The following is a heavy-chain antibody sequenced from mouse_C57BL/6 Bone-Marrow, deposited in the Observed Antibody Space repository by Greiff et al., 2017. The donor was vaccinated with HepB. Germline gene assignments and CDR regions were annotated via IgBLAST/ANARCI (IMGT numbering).Heavy chain of an antibody. D-gene: IGHD3-2*02. V-gene: IGHV1-76*01. J-gene: IGHJ3*01. CDR1: GYTFTDYY. CDR3: AREDSSGFL. CDR2: IYTGSGNT. Sequence: QVQLQQSGAELVRPGASVKLSCKASGYTFTDYYINWVKQRPGQGLEWIARIYTGSGNTYYNEKFKGKATLTAEKSSSTAYRQLSSLTAEDSAVYFCAREDSSGFLWGQGTLVTVSA.